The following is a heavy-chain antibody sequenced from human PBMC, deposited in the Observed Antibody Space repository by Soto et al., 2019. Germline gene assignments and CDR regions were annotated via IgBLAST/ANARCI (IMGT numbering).Heavy chain of an antibody. CDR3: ATGGAYYDFWSGYSGHYYFDY. J-gene: IGHJ4*02. V-gene: IGHV4-34*01. Sequence: SGTLSPPRAVYGGAFSGFYRGWVRPPPGKGVEAIGEINHSGSTNYNPSLKSRVTISVDTSKNQFSLKLSSVTAADTAVYYCATGGAYYDFWSGYSGHYYFDYWGQGTLVTVSS. D-gene: IGHD3-3*01. CDR2: INHSGST. CDR1: GGAFSGFY.